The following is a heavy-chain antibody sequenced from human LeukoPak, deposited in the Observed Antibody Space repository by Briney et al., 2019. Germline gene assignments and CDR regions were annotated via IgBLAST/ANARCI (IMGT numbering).Heavy chain of an antibody. J-gene: IGHJ4*02. D-gene: IGHD3-22*01. CDR1: GGSISSYY. CDR2: IYYSGST. CDR3: ARDLTDYYELDY. Sequence: SSETLSLTCTVSGGSISSYYWSWVRQPPGKGLEWIGYIYYSGSTNYNPSLKSRVTMSVDTSKNQFSLRLSSVTAADTAVYYCARDLTDYYELDYWGQGTLVTVSS. V-gene: IGHV4-59*12.